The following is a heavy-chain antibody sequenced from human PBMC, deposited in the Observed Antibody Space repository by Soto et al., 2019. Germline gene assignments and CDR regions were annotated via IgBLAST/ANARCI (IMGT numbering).Heavy chain of an antibody. CDR2: IYYSGST. D-gene: IGHD1-20*01. V-gene: IGHV4-61*05. J-gene: IGHJ5*02. CDR3: VRHARFDNWNDDWFDP. Sequence: SETLSLTCTVSGDSISSSSYYWGWIRQPPGKGLEWIGYIYYSGSTNYNPSLKSRVTISVDTSKNQFSLKLSSVTAADTAVYYCVRHARFDNWNDDWFDPWGQGTLVTVSS. CDR1: GDSISSSSYY.